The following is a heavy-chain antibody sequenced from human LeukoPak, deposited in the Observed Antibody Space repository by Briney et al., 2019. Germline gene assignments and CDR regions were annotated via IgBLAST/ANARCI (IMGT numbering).Heavy chain of an antibody. CDR1: GFTFSTYW. Sequence: GGSLRLSCAASGFTFSTYWMNWVRRAPGKALKWVANISQDGRFKYSVASVQGRFTISRDNAPNALYLEMNSLRAEDTAVYYCARILPGAVGDVLDLWGQGTMVTVTS. CDR2: ISQDGRFK. J-gene: IGHJ3*01. D-gene: IGHD6-19*01. V-gene: IGHV3-7*01. CDR3: ARILPGAVGDVLDL.